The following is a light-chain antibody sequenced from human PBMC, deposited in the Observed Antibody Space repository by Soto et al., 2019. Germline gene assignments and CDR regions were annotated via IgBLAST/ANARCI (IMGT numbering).Light chain of an antibody. CDR2: DVS. J-gene: IGKJ5*01. CDR1: QDIRGA. V-gene: IGKV1-13*02. Sequence: AIQVTQSPSSLSASVGERVTITCRASQDIRGALAWYQQKPGKAPKLLIYDVSTVQSGVPSRFSGRGSGTEFTLTITSLQPEDFATYYCQQFNIYPITFGQGTRLDI. CDR3: QQFNIYPIT.